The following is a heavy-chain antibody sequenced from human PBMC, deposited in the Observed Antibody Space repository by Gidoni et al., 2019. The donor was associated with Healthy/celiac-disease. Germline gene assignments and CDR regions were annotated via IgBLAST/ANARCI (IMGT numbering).Heavy chain of an antibody. J-gene: IGHJ4*02. CDR2: IIPILCTA. CDR3: AREGSAGIGVAVSFYY. CDR1: GGTFSSYA. D-gene: IGHD6-19*01. Sequence: QVQLVQSGAEVKKPGSSVKVSCKASGGTFSSYAISWVRQAPGQGLEWMGGIIPILCTANHEQKVQGRVTITADEITSTAYMGLSSLRTEDTAVYYCAREGSAGIGVAVSFYYRGQGTLVTVSS. V-gene: IGHV1-69*01.